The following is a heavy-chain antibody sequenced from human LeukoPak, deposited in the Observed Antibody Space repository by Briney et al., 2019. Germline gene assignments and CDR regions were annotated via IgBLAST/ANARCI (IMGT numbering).Heavy chain of an antibody. CDR3: ARSWAGMYYPFYYFDY. CDR1: RFTFTNYA. D-gene: IGHD2-8*01. V-gene: IGHV4-34*08. J-gene: IGHJ4*02. Sequence: GSLSLSCAASRFTFTNYAMSWLRQPPAKGLEWIAEINNRGTTHYNPSLKSRVNISADTSKNQFSLHLDSVTEADTAVYYCARSWAGMYYPFYYFDYWGQGSLVSVSS. CDR2: INNRGTT.